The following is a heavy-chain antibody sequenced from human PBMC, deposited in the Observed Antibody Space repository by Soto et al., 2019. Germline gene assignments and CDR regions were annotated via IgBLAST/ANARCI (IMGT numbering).Heavy chain of an antibody. Sequence: KLCCKAAGYTFTSYDMNWVRQATGQGLEWMGWMNPNSGNTGYAQKFQGRVTMTRNTSISTAYMELSSLRSEDTAVYYCAREVAGTLSAFDIWGQGTMVTVSS. D-gene: IGHD6-19*01. V-gene: IGHV1-8*01. CDR3: AREVAGTLSAFDI. CDR2: MNPNSGNT. J-gene: IGHJ3*02. CDR1: GYTFTSYD.